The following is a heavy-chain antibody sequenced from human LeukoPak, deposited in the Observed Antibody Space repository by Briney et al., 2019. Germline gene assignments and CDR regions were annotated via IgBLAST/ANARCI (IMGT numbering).Heavy chain of an antibody. CDR2: ISGSSGST. CDR3: ARQGNYYYYMDV. V-gene: IGHV3-23*01. Sequence: PGGSLRLSCAASGFTLSNYAMSWVRQAPGKGLEWVSVISGSSGSTYYADSVKDRFTISRDNSKNTLYLQMNSLRVEDTAAYYCARQGNYYYYMDVWGKGTTVTVSS. CDR1: GFTLSNYA. J-gene: IGHJ6*03.